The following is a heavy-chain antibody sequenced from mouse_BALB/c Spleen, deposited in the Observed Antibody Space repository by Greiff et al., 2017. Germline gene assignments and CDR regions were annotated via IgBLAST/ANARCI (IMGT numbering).Heavy chain of an antibody. Sequence: EVHLVESGGGLVQPGGSRKLSCAASGFTFSSFGMHWVRQAPEKGLEWVAYISSGSSTIYYADTVKGRFTISRDNPKNNLFLQMTSLRSEDTAMYYCARWGYGNYGYAMDYWGQGTSVTVSS. J-gene: IGHJ4*01. CDR2: ISSGSSTI. CDR1: GFTFSSFG. V-gene: IGHV5-17*02. CDR3: ARWGYGNYGYAMDY. D-gene: IGHD2-1*01.